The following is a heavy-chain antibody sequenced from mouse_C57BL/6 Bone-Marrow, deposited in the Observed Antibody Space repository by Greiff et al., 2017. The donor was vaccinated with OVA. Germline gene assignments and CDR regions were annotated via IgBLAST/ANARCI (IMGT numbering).Heavy chain of an antibody. Sequence: EVKLMESGGGLVQPGESLKLSCESNEYEFPSHDMSWVRKTPEKRLELVAAINSDGGSTYYPDTMERRFIISRDNTKKTLYLQMSSLRSEDTALYYCARHDYDYGSYAMDYWGQGTSVTVSS. J-gene: IGHJ4*01. CDR3: ARHDYDYGSYAMDY. V-gene: IGHV5-2*01. D-gene: IGHD2-4*01. CDR1: EYEFPSHD. CDR2: INSDGGST.